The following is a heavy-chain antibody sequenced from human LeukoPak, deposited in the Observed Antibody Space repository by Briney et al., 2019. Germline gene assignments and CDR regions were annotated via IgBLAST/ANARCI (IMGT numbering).Heavy chain of an antibody. Sequence: SETLSLTCTFSGGSISSGGYYWGWIRQHPGKGLEWIGSIYYSGSTYYNPSLKSRVTISVDTSKNQFSLKLSSVTAADTAVYYCARGLPDIVVVPAAPMGFDYWGQGTLVTVSS. CDR2: IYYSGST. CDR3: ARGLPDIVVVPAAPMGFDY. J-gene: IGHJ4*02. D-gene: IGHD2-2*01. V-gene: IGHV4-31*03. CDR1: GGSISSGGYY.